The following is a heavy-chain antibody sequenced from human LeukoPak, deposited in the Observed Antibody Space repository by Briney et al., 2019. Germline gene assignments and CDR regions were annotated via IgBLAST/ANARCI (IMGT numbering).Heavy chain of an antibody. Sequence: SETLSLTCSVSGGSISSYHWSWIRQPPGKGLEWIGYIYYSETTNYNPSLKSRVTMSPDTSKNQFSLNLRSVTAADTAVYYCARVLDYYGSGNFGFDFWGQGTLVTVSS. CDR2: IYYSETT. CDR1: GGSISSYH. J-gene: IGHJ4*02. CDR3: ARVLDYYGSGNFGFDF. D-gene: IGHD3-10*01. V-gene: IGHV4-59*12.